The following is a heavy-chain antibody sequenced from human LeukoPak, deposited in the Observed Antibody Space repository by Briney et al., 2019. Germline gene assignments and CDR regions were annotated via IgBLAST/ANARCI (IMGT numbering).Heavy chain of an antibody. CDR1: GYTFTGYH. J-gene: IGHJ4*02. CDR2: INPKSGAT. V-gene: IGHV1-2*02. CDR3: ARDEPTVH. Sequence: ASVNVSSKPSGYTFTGYHMHWVRPTPGQGLEWMGWINPKSGATTYAQQFQGRVTMTRDTPITTAYMELSRLTPHAPPVISFARDEPTVHWGQGTLVTVSS. D-gene: IGHD4-17*01.